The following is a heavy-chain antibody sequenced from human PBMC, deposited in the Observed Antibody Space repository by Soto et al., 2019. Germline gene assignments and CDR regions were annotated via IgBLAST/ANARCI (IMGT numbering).Heavy chain of an antibody. J-gene: IGHJ4*02. D-gene: IGHD3-9*01. Sequence: ASVKVSCKASGYTFIDYYMQWVRQAPGQGFEWLGRISPKSGATNYAQKIQGRVTMTWDTSINTAYMELSSRRSCDTAVYYCARPPGYISDWYYFDHWGQGTLVTVSS. CDR2: ISPKSGAT. V-gene: IGHV1-2*02. CDR1: GYTFIDYY. CDR3: ARPPGYISDWYYFDH.